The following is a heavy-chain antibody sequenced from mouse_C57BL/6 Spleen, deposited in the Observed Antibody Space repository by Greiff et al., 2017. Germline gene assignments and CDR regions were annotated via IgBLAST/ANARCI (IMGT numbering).Heavy chain of an antibody. CDR2: INPGSGGT. Sequence: QVQLKQSGAELVRPGTSVKVSCKASGYAFTNYLIEWVKQRPGQGLEWIGVINPGSGGTNYNEKFKGKATLTADKSSSTAYMQLSSLTSEDSAVYFCARWGYYGKNAMDYWGQGTSVTVSS. J-gene: IGHJ4*01. CDR1: GYAFTNYL. D-gene: IGHD2-1*01. V-gene: IGHV1-54*01. CDR3: ARWGYYGKNAMDY.